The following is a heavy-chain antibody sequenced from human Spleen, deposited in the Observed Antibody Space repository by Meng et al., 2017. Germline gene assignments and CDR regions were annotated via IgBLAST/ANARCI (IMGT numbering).Heavy chain of an antibody. CDR3: ARGGDYLEGHYFGSGSYFRLPLDY. D-gene: IGHD3-10*01. V-gene: IGHV1-18*01. CDR2: ISASNANT. J-gene: IGHJ4*02. CDR1: GYTVTSYG. Sequence: QVQLVQSGVDVKKPGASVKGSCKAAGYTVTSYGINWVRQASGQGLEWMGWISASNANTNYAQKLQGRVTMTTDTSTSTAYMELRSLRSDDTAVYYCARGGDYLEGHYFGSGSYFRLPLDYWGQGTLVTVSS.